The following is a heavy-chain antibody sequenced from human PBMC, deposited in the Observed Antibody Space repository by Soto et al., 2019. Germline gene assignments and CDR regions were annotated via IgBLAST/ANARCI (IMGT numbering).Heavy chain of an antibody. J-gene: IGHJ4*02. CDR3: AKNFIRNYVLAPVTDY. Sequence: GGSLRLSCAASGFTFSSYAMSWVRQAPGKGLEWVSAISGSGGSTYYADSVKGRFTISRDNSKNTLYLQMNSLRAEDTAVYYCAKNFIRNYVLAPVTDYWGQGTLVTVSS. CDR1: GFTFSSYA. CDR2: ISGSGGST. V-gene: IGHV3-23*01. D-gene: IGHD1-7*01.